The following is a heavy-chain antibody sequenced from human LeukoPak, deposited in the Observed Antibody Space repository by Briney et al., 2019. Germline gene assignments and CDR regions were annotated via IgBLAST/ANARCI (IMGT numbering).Heavy chain of an antibody. V-gene: IGHV3-53*01. CDR1: GFTVSSNY. D-gene: IGHD5-24*01. CDR3: ARDIRWLQSDDAFDI. Sequence: GGSLRLSCAASGFTVSSNYMSWVRQAPGKGLEWVSVIYSDGRTYYADSVKGRFTISRDNSKNTLYLETNSLRAEDTAVYYCARDIRWLQSDDAFDIWGQGTMVTVSS. J-gene: IGHJ3*02. CDR2: IYSDGRT.